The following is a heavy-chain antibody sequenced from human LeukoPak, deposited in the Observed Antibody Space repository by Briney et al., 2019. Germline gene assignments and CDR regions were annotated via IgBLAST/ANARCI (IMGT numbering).Heavy chain of an antibody. CDR3: ARDAPVVPWELPTYFDY. Sequence: SVKVSCKXSGGTFSSYAISWVRQAPGQGLEWVGGIIPIFGTANYAQKFQGRVTITTDESTSTAYMELSSLRSEDTAVYYCARDAPVVPWELPTYFDYWGQGTLVTVSS. D-gene: IGHD1-26*01. CDR2: IIPIFGTA. V-gene: IGHV1-69*05. CDR1: GGTFSSYA. J-gene: IGHJ4*02.